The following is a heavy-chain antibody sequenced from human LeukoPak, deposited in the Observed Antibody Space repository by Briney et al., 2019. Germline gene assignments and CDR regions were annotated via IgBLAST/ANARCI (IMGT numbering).Heavy chain of an antibody. Sequence: PSETLSLTCTVSGASFNSYYFTWIRQPAGKGLEWIGRVFSDGATDYNPSLQSRVTMSLDTSKNQVSLKLSSVAAADTAVYYCARTFCSGGNCFHFDYWGQGTLVTVSS. CDR1: GASFNSYY. CDR3: ARTFCSGGNCFHFDY. CDR2: VFSDGAT. V-gene: IGHV4-4*07. J-gene: IGHJ4*02. D-gene: IGHD2-15*01.